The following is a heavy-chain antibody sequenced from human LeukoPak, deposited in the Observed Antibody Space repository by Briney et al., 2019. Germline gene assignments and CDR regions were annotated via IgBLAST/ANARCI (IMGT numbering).Heavy chain of an antibody. CDR2: IYHSGST. CDR1: GGSISSGGYY. J-gene: IGHJ5*02. V-gene: IGHV4-31*03. Sequence: SETLSLTCTVSGGSISSGGYYWSWIRQHPGKGLEWIGYIYHSGSTYYNPSLKSRLIISVGSSENQFSLKLSSVTAADTAVYYCARLYSSGWYDWFDPWGQGTLVNVSS. D-gene: IGHD6-19*01. CDR3: ARLYSSGWYDWFDP.